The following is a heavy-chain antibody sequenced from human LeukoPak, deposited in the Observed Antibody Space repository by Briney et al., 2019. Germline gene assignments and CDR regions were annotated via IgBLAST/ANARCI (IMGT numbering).Heavy chain of an antibody. CDR3: ARELVVVPAATSWFDP. CDR1: GGSISSYY. D-gene: IGHD2-2*01. J-gene: IGHJ5*02. V-gene: IGHV4-59*01. Sequence: SETLSLTCTVSGGSISSYYWSRIRQPPGKGLEWIGYIYYSGSTNYNPSLKSRVTISVDTSKNQFSLKLSSVTAADTAVYYCARELVVVPAATSWFDPWGQGTLVTVSS. CDR2: IYYSGST.